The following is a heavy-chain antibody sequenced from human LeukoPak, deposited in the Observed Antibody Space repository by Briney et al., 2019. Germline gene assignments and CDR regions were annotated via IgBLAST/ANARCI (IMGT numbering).Heavy chain of an antibody. J-gene: IGHJ6*02. CDR2: ISGSGGST. D-gene: IGHD5-18*01. CDR3: AKAEYSRFVWYGMDV. CDR1: GFTFSSYA. V-gene: IGHV3-23*01. Sequence: GGSLRLSCAASGFTFSSYAVSWVRQAPGKGLEWVSAISGSGGSTYYADSVKGRFTISRDNSKNTLYLQMNSLRAEDTAVYYCAKAEYSRFVWYGMDVWGQGTTVTVSS.